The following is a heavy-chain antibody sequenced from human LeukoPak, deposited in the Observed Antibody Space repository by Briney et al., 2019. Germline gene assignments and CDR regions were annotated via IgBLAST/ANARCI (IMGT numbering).Heavy chain of an antibody. V-gene: IGHV5-51*01. Sequence: GESGKISCQVSGYNFATYWIVWVRQMTGQGLGWLGIIYPGSSHARYSPSFQGQVTISADTSNSTAYLHWSSLQSSDNAMYYCAKFHATWYGDTWGQGTLVTVSS. D-gene: IGHD6-13*01. CDR1: GYNFATYW. CDR3: AKFHATWYGDT. CDR2: IYPGSSHA. J-gene: IGHJ4*02.